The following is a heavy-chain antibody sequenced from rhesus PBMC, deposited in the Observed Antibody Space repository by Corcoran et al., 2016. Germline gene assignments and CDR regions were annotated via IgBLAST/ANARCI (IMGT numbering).Heavy chain of an antibody. D-gene: IGHD1-26*01. CDR3: AHKPYKGWAETYFDY. CDR2: IYWDNDE. J-gene: IGHJ4*01. V-gene: IGHV2-174*01. CDR1: GFSISTYGVG. Sequence: QVTLRESGPALIKPTQTLGLTCTFSGFSISTYGVGVGWIRQAPGRALEWLASIYWDNDECYSTSLKNRLSIYKDTSKNQVVLTLTNVDPVDTATYYCAHKPYKGWAETYFDYWGQGVLVTVSS.